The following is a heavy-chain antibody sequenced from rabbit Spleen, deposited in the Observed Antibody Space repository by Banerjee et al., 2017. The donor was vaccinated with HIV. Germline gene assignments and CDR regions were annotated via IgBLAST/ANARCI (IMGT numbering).Heavy chain of an antibody. V-gene: IGHV1S45*01. D-gene: IGHD8-1*01. J-gene: IGHJ6*01. CDR1: GFTISSSYW. CDR3: ARDTGSSFSSYGMDL. CDR2: IAGSSSGFT. Sequence: QEQLVEYGGDLVQPEGSLTLTCKASGFTISSSYWICWVRQAPGKGLEWISCIAGSSSGFTYSATWAKGRFTISKTSSTTVTLQMTSLTAADTATYFCARDTGSSFSSYGMDLWGQGTLVTVS.